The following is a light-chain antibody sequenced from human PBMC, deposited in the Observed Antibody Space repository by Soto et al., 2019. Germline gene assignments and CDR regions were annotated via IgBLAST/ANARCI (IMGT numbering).Light chain of an antibody. Sequence: EIVMTQSPATLSVSPGERATLSCRASQTIGRNLAWYQQKPGQSPRLLVYGASTRATGITARFSGSGSGTDFTLSIISLQSQDFAIYYCQYSYNWPRTFGQGTRVEIK. V-gene: IGKV3-15*01. J-gene: IGKJ1*01. CDR1: QTIGRN. CDR2: GAS. CDR3: QYSYNWPRT.